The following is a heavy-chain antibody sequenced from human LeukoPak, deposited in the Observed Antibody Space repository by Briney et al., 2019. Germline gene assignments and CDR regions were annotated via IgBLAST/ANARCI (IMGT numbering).Heavy chain of an antibody. V-gene: IGHV4-59*08. Sequence: SETLSLTCTVSGGSISSYYWSWIRQPPGRGLEWIGYIYYSGSTNYNPSLKSRVTISVDTSKNQFSQKLSSVTAADTAVYYCARLSEWSVYSGYDSQFDYWGLGTLVTVSS. D-gene: IGHD5-12*01. CDR2: IYYSGST. CDR1: GGSISSYY. J-gene: IGHJ4*02. CDR3: ARLSEWSVYSGYDSQFDY.